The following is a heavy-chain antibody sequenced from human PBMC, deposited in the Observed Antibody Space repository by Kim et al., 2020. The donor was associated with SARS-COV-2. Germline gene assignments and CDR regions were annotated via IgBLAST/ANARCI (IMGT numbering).Heavy chain of an antibody. D-gene: IGHD3-10*01. J-gene: IGHJ6*02. V-gene: IGHV3-30*04. CDR2: ISYDGRNS. CDR3: ARGNYHVSVSLSGYYNGMDV. CDR1: GLSFDSSA. Sequence: GGSLRLSCAASGLSFDSSAMNWVRQAPGKGLEWVAVISYDGRNSYYADSVKGRFTISRDNSKSTLYLQMNSLRVEDTAVYYCARGNYHVSVSLSGYYNGMDVWGQGTTVTVSS.